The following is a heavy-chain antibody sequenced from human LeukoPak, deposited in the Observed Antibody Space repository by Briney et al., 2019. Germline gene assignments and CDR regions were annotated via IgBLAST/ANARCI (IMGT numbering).Heavy chain of an antibody. CDR2: IYYSGSI. CDR1: GDSISSGDYY. J-gene: IGHJ4*02. Sequence: SETLSLTCTVSGDSISSGDYYWSWIRQPAGKGLEWIGWIYYSGSIYYHPSLQSRVTISVDTSKNQFSLKLSSVTAADTAVYYCARRAVATMDYWGQGTLVTVSS. D-gene: IGHD5-12*01. V-gene: IGHV4-39*01. CDR3: ARRAVATMDY.